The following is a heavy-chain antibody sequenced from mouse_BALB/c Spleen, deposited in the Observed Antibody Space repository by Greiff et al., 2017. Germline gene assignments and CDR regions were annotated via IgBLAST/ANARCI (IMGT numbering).Heavy chain of an antibody. CDR1: GFTFSSYG. V-gene: IGHV5-6*01. CDR3: ARQAYDYDEGDYAMDY. Sequence: EVQGVESGGDLVKPGGSLKLSCAASGFTFSSYGMSWVRQTPDKRLEWVATISSGGSYTYYPDSVKGRFTISRDNAKNTLYLQMSSLKSEDTAMYYCARQAYDYDEGDYAMDYWGQGTSVTVSS. D-gene: IGHD2-4*01. J-gene: IGHJ4*01. CDR2: ISSGGSYT.